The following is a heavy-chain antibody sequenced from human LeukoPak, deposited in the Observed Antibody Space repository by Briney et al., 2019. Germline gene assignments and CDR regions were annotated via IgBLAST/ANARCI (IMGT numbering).Heavy chain of an antibody. V-gene: IGHV4-28*03. Sequence: SETLSLTCAVSGYSISSSNWWGWIRQPPGKGLEWIGYIYYSGSAYYNPSLKSRVTMSVDTSKNQFSLKLSSVTAADTAVYYCARAQRDIYDGREYDYWGQGTLVTVSS. CDR2: IYYSGSA. J-gene: IGHJ4*02. D-gene: IGHD3-9*01. CDR3: ARAQRDIYDGREYDY. CDR1: GYSISSSNW.